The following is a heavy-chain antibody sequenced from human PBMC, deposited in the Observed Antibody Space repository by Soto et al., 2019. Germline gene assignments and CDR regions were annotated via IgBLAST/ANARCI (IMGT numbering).Heavy chain of an antibody. J-gene: IGHJ5*02. CDR1: GFTFSSYS. Sequence: EVQLVESGGGLVQPGGSLRLSCAASGFTFSSYSMNWVRQAPGKGLEWVSYISSSSSTIYYADSVKGRFTISRDNAKNSLYLQLNSLRAEDTGVYYCAREEGLLNGFDPWGQGTLLTVSS. CDR2: ISSSSSTI. V-gene: IGHV3-48*01. CDR3: AREEGLLNGFDP. D-gene: IGHD1-26*01.